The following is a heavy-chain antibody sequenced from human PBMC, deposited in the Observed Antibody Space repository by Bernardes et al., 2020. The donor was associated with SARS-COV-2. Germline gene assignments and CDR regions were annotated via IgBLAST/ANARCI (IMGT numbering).Heavy chain of an antibody. CDR1: GYIFTDHG. V-gene: IGHV1-18*01. CDR3: ARGPEDGRGYRDAFTF. J-gene: IGHJ3*01. D-gene: IGHD6-25*01. Sequence: ASVKVSCKSSGYIFTDHGISWLRQAPGQGLEWMGWINTYNDNAYSAQKFHGRVTLTTDRSSNLVSLEVTNLTSDDSAVYYCARGPEDGRGYRDAFTFWGQGTVVTVS. CDR2: INTYNDNA.